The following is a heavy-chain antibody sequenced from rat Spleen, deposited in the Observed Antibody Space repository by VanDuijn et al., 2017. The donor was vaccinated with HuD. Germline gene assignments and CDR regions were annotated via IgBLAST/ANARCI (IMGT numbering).Heavy chain of an antibody. Sequence: EVQLVESGGGLVQPGRSLKLSCAASGFTFSSFPMAWVRQAPTKGLEWVSSISPSGVTYYRDSVKGRFTVSRENAKSTLYLQMDSLRSEDAATYYCTRHDYSGVITNWFAYWGQGTLVTVSS. CDR2: ISPSGVT. V-gene: IGHV5-46*01. D-gene: IGHD4-4*01. CDR3: TRHDYSGVITNWFAY. J-gene: IGHJ3*01. CDR1: GFTFSSFP.